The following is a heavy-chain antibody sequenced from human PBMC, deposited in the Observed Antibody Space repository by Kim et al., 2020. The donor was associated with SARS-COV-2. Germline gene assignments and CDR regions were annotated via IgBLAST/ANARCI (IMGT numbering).Heavy chain of an antibody. CDR3: AKAPGVWGSYVDY. CDR2: ISGSGGST. J-gene: IGHJ4*02. Sequence: GWSLRLSCAASGFTFSSYAMSLVRQAPGKGLEWVSAISGSGGSTYYADSVKGRFTISRDNSKNTLYLQMNSLRAEDTAVYYCAKAPGVWGSYVDYWGQGTLVTVSS. D-gene: IGHD3-16*01. CDR1: GFTFSSYA. V-gene: IGHV3-23*01.